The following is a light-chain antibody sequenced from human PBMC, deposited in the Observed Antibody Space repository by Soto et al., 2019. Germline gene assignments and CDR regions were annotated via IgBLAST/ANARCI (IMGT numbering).Light chain of an antibody. CDR2: NND. V-gene: IGLV1-44*01. J-gene: IGLJ3*02. Sequence: QSVLTQAPSASGTPGQRVTISCSGSNSNIGSNTVSWYQQVPGTAPKVIIYNNDQRPSGVPDRLSGSKSGTSASLAIGGLQSEDEADYYCAAWDGSLNGWVFGGGTKLTVL. CDR1: NSNIGSNT. CDR3: AAWDGSLNGWV.